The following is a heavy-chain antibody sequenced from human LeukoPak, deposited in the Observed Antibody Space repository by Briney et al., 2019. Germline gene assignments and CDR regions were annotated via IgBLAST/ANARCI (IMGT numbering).Heavy chain of an antibody. CDR3: ARGGYSGYDYDY. D-gene: IGHD5-12*01. Sequence: ASVKVSCRASGYTFTSYDINWVRQATGQGLEWMGWMNPNSGNTGYAQKFQGRVTMTRNTSISTAYMELSSLRSEDTAVYYCARGGYSGYDYDYWGQGTLVTVSS. V-gene: IGHV1-8*01. CDR2: MNPNSGNT. CDR1: GYTFTSYD. J-gene: IGHJ4*02.